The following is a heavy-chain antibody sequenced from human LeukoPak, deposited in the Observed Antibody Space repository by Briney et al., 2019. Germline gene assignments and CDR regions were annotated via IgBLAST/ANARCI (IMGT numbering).Heavy chain of an antibody. D-gene: IGHD1-26*01. Sequence: PGGSLRLSCAATGFTFSSFSMHWVRQAPGKGLEWVAVISYDGSNKYYADSVKGRLAISRDNSKNTLYLQMNSLRTEDTAVYYCAKGRVGANGYYYYGMDVWGQGTTVTVSS. CDR2: ISYDGSNK. CDR1: GFTFSSFS. V-gene: IGHV3-30*18. CDR3: AKGRVGANGYYYYGMDV. J-gene: IGHJ6*02.